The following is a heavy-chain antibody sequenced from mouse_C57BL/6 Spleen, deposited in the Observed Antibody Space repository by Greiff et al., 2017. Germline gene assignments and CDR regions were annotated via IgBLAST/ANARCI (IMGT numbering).Heavy chain of an antibody. Sequence: QVQLQQSGAELMKPGASVKLSCKATGYTFTGYWIEWVKQRPGHGLEWIGEILPGSGSTNYNQKFKDKATLTADKSSSTAYMQLSSLTYEDSAVXYCARKGGYDGWYFDVWGTGTTVTVSS. CDR2: ILPGSGST. CDR1: GYTFTGYW. CDR3: ARKGGYDGWYFDV. D-gene: IGHD2-2*01. J-gene: IGHJ1*03. V-gene: IGHV1-9*01.